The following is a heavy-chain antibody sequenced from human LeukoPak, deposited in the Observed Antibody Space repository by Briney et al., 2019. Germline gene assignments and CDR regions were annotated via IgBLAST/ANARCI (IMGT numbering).Heavy chain of an antibody. CDR3: SAAPGGYNWFDP. J-gene: IGHJ5*02. D-gene: IGHD6-25*01. Sequence: AGGSLRLSCAASGFTFSNAWMSWVRQAPGKGLEWVGFIRSKAYGGTTEYAASVKGRFTISRDDSKSIAYLQMNSLKTEDTAVYYCSAAPGGYNWFDPWGQGTLVTVSS. CDR1: GFTFSNAW. CDR2: IRSKAYGGTT. V-gene: IGHV3-49*04.